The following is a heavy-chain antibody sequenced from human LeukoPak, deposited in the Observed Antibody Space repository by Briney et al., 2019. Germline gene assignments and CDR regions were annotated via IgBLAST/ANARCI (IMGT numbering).Heavy chain of an antibody. CDR2: IIPFFGTA. Sequence: SVKVSCKAFGGTFSRYAISWVRQAPGQGLEWMGGIIPFFGTANYPQNFQGRVTITADETTRTAYMELSSLRSEDTAVYYCAREKYHNDSSGYRDAFDIWGQGTMVTVSS. CDR3: AREKYHNDSSGYRDAFDI. CDR1: GGTFSRYA. D-gene: IGHD3-22*01. V-gene: IGHV1-69*13. J-gene: IGHJ3*02.